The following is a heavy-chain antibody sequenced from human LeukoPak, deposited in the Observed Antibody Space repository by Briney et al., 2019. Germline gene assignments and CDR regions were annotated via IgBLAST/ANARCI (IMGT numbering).Heavy chain of an antibody. J-gene: IGHJ4*02. CDR1: GYTFSSYS. CDR3: ARGDIHGSGSYPYYFDY. Sequence: PGGSLRLSCAASGYTFSSYSMNWVRQAPGKGLEWVSYISSSSTIYYADSVKGRFTISRDNAKNSLYLQMNSLRAKDTAVYYCARGDIHGSGSYPYYFDYCGQGTLVTVSS. CDR2: ISSSSTI. V-gene: IGHV3-48*04. D-gene: IGHD3-10*01.